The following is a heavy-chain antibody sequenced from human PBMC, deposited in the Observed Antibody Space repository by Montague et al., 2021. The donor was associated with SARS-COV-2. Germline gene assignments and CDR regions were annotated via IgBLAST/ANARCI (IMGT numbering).Heavy chain of an antibody. CDR1: GGSISSSSYY. Sequence: SETLSLTCTVSGGSISSSSYYWGWIRQPPGKGLEWIGSIYYSGSTYYNPSLKSRVTISVDTSKNQSSLKLSSVTDADTAVYYCARLVETYYYYGMDAWGQGAPVTVSS. D-gene: IGHD4-23*01. J-gene: IGHJ6*02. V-gene: IGHV4-39*01. CDR3: ARLVETYYYYGMDA. CDR2: IYYSGST.